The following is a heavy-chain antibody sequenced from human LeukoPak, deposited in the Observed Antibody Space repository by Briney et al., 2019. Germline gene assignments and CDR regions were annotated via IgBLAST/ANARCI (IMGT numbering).Heavy chain of an antibody. CDR1: GYTLTELS. CDR2: FDPEDGET. V-gene: IGHV1-24*01. Sequence: ASVKVSCKVSGYTLTELSMHWLRQAPGKGLEWMGGFDPEDGETIYAQKFQGRVTMTEDTSTDTAYMELSSLRSEDTAVYYCATFGPDGSWANFDYWGQGTLVTVSS. D-gene: IGHD1-26*01. CDR3: ATFGPDGSWANFDY. J-gene: IGHJ4*02.